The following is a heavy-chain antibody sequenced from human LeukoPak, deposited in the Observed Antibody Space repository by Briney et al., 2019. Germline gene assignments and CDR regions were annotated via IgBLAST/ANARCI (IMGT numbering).Heavy chain of an antibody. Sequence: GESLKISCKGSGYTFTNYWIGWVRQMPGKGLEWMGIVYPGDSDTRYSPSFQGQVTISADKSISTAYLQWSSLRASDTAIYFCARHEQWEGRFDYWGQGTLVTVSS. CDR2: VYPGDSDT. D-gene: IGHD1-26*01. V-gene: IGHV5-51*01. J-gene: IGHJ4*02. CDR1: GYTFTNYW. CDR3: ARHEQWEGRFDY.